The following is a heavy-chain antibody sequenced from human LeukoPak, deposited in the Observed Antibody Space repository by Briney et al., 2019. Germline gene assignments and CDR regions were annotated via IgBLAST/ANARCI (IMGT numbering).Heavy chain of an antibody. V-gene: IGHV1-2*02. CDR3: ARGGIAAAGGLHYYYYYYMDV. D-gene: IGHD6-13*01. CDR1: GYTFTGYY. Sequence: GASVKVSCKASGYTFTGYYMHWVRQAAGQGVAWMEWINPNRGDTHYAQKFQGRVTMTRDTSISTAYMELSRLRSDATAGYYCARGGIAAAGGLHYYYYYYMDVWGKGTTGTISS. J-gene: IGHJ6*03. CDR2: INPNRGDT.